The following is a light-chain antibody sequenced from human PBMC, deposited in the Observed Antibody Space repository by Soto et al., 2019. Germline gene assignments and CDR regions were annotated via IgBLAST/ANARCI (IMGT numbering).Light chain of an antibody. CDR1: QSISNTY. Sequence: EIVMTQSPGTLSLSPGGRATLSCRASQSISNTYLSWYQQKPGQAPRLLIYGAFTRATGIPARFSGSGSGTDFTLTISSLQPEDFAVYYCHQDYDLPLTFGGGTRVEIK. CDR2: GAF. J-gene: IGKJ4*01. CDR3: HQDYDLPLT. V-gene: IGKV3D-7*01.